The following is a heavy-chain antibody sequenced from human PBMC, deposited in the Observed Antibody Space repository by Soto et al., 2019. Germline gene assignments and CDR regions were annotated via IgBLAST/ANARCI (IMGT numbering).Heavy chain of an antibody. CDR3: AREPPGYSSSWYRYYYYYGMDV. J-gene: IGHJ6*02. Sequence: GASVKVSCKAGGYTFTGYYMHWLRESPGQGLEWTGWINPNSGGTNYAQKFQGRVTMTRDTSISTAYMELSRLRSDDTAVYYCAREPPGYSSSWYRYYYYYGMDVWGQGTTVTVSS. CDR2: INPNSGGT. CDR1: GYTFTGYY. D-gene: IGHD6-13*01. V-gene: IGHV1-2*02.